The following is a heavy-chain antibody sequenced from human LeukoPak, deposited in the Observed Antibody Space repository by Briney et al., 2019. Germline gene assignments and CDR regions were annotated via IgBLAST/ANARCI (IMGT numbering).Heavy chain of an antibody. CDR1: GYTFTNYG. J-gene: IGHJ4*02. D-gene: IGHD3-22*01. V-gene: IGHV1-2*02. CDR3: ARAYDSSGYSNGFDY. Sequence: GASVKVSCKASGYTFTNYGIKYGITWVRQAPGQGLEWMGWINPNSGGTNYAQKFQGRVTMTRDTSISTAYMELSRLRSDDTAVYYCARAYDSSGYSNGFDYWGQGTLVTVSS. CDR2: INPNSGGT.